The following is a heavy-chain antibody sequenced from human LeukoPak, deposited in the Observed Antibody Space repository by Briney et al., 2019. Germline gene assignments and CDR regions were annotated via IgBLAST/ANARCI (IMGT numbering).Heavy chain of an antibody. V-gene: IGHV3-53*01. D-gene: IGHD2-2*01. CDR2: IYSGGST. CDR3: ARGLGYCSSTSCQTGGY. J-gene: IGHJ4*02. CDR1: GFTVSSNY. Sequence: PGGSLRLSCAASGFTVSSNYMSWVRQAPGKGLEWVSVIYSGGSTYYADSVKGRFTISRDNSKNTLYLQMNSLRAEDTAVYYCARGLGYCSSTSCQTGGYWGQGTLVTVSS.